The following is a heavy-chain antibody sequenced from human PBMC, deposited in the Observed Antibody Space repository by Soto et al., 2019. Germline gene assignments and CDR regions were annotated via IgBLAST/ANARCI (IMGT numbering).Heavy chain of an antibody. CDR3: ARRLDGSAYYLRD. V-gene: IGHV5-51*03. Sequence: EVQLVQSGAEVKKPGESLKISCKGSGHSFTSYWIAWVRQMPGKGLEWMGIIYPGDSDTRYSPSFQGQVTISADVSTSTAYLQWSSLRATDTAIYYCARRLDGSAYYLRDWGQGTLVTVSS. J-gene: IGHJ4*02. CDR2: IYPGDSDT. D-gene: IGHD3-22*01. CDR1: GHSFTSYW.